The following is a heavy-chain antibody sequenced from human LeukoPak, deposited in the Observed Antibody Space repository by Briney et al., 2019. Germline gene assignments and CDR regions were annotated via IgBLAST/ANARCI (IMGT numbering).Heavy chain of an antibody. D-gene: IGHD3-22*01. CDR1: GYPFTSYG. J-gene: IGHJ4*02. CDR3: ARATYYYDSSGLYYFDY. Sequence: ASVKVSCKASGYPFTSYGISWVRQAPGQRLEWRGWIHAYNGNTNYAQTLQSSVTMTTDTSTSTAYMEMRSLRSDDTAVYYCARATYYYDSSGLYYFDYWGQGTLVTVSS. V-gene: IGHV1-18*01. CDR2: IHAYNGNT.